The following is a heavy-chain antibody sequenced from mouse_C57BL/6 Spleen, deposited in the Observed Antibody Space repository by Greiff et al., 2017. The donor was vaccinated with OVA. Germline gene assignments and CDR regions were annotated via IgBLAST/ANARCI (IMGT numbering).Heavy chain of an antibody. CDR1: GYTFTGYG. D-gene: IGHD3-3*01. CDR2: IYPGSGST. Sequence: QVQLQQSGAELMKPGASVKLSCKATGYTFTGYGIDWVKQRPGKGLEWIGEIYPGSGSTNYNENFKGKATFTADTSSNTAYMQLGSLTTEDSAIYYCAGRRAGDYWGQGTTLTVSS. J-gene: IGHJ2*01. V-gene: IGHV1-9*01. CDR3: AGRRAGDY.